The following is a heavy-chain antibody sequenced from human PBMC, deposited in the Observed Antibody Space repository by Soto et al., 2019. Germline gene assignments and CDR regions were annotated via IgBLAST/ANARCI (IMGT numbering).Heavy chain of an antibody. V-gene: IGHV3-30*18. D-gene: IGHD2-2*01. CDR3: SKITCRQYCGSTPTACGE. Sequence: QVQLVESGGGVVQPGRSLRLSCVVSGFIFSDYGMHWVRQAPGKGLEWVAAVSYQGSDKYYADCVKGRFNVSRDNSDNTFYLQMSSLRAEDTAMYYCSKITCRQYCGSTPTACGEWGQGTMVTVSS. CDR2: VSYQGSDK. J-gene: IGHJ3*01. CDR1: GFIFSDYG.